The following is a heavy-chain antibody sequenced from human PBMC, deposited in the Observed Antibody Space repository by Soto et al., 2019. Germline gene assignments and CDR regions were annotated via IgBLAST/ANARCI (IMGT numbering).Heavy chain of an antibody. CDR3: ARKVQVPVTINRWSFDF. V-gene: IGHV4-59*01. CDR2: IHSTGST. Sequence: SETLSLTCSVSGASISNYYWSWVRQPPGKGLEWMGYIHSTGSTIYNPSLRTRATMLVDTSKGQFSLKLNSVTTADTAVYYCARKVQVPVTINRWSFDFWGHGALVTVSS. J-gene: IGHJ2*01. CDR1: GASISNYY. D-gene: IGHD4-4*01.